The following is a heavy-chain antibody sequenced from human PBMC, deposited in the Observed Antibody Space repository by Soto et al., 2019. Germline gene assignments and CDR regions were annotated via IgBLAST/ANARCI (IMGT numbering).Heavy chain of an antibody. V-gene: IGHV3-30*18. CDR2: ISYDGSNK. J-gene: IGHJ4*02. D-gene: IGHD1-26*01. CDR3: AKDRTPLGKWGAVFDY. Sequence: QVQLVESGGGVVQPGRSLRLSCAASGFTFSSYGMHWVRQALGKGLEWVAVISYDGSNKYYADSVKGRFTISRDNSKNTLYLQMNSLRAEDTAVYYCAKDRTPLGKWGAVFDYWGQGTLVTVSS. CDR1: GFTFSSYG.